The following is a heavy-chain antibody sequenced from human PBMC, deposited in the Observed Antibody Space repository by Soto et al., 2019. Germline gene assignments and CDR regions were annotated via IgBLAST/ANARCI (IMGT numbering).Heavy chain of an antibody. D-gene: IGHD3-22*01. CDR1: GFTFSNAW. J-gene: IGHJ6*02. CDR3: TIVVVTHYYYYGMDV. V-gene: IGHV3-15*07. Sequence: GGSLRLSCAASGFTFSNAWMNWVRQAPGKGLEWVGRIKSKTDGGTTDYAAPVKGRFTISRDDSKNTLYLQTNSLKTEDTAVYYCTIVVVTHYYYYGMDVWGQGTTVTVS. CDR2: IKSKTDGGTT.